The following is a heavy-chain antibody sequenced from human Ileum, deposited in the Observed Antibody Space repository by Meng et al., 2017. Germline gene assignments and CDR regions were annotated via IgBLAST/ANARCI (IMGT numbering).Heavy chain of an antibody. J-gene: IGHJ4*02. Sequence: GVLKISYAASGFNVTSNYMSWVRQAPGKGLEWVSVIQSGGDTYYADSVKGRFTISRDNSKNTLYLQMNSLRAEDTAVYYCAKDPGYGLGTYYGDYWGQGTLVTVSS. V-gene: IGHV3-66*02. CDR2: IQSGGDT. CDR3: AKDPGYGLGTYYGDY. CDR1: GFNVTSNY. D-gene: IGHD3-10*01.